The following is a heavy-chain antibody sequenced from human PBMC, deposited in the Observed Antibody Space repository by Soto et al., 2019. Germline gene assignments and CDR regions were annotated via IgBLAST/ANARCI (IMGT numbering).Heavy chain of an antibody. D-gene: IGHD4-17*01. CDR2: ISYDGSNK. Sequence: GGSLRLSCAASGFTFSSYAMHWVRQAPGKGLEWVAVISYDGSNKYYADSVKGRFTISRDNSKNTLYLQMNSLRAEDTAVYYCARDSLTYGDRGYWGQGTLVTVSS. CDR3: ARDSLTYGDRGY. CDR1: GFTFSSYA. J-gene: IGHJ4*02. V-gene: IGHV3-30*14.